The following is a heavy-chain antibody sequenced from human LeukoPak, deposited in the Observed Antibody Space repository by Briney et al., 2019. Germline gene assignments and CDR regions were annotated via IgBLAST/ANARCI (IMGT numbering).Heavy chain of an antibody. V-gene: IGHV1-18*01. D-gene: IGHD2-15*01. CDR1: GYTFTSYA. CDR3: ARVPIVVVVAAAGGHAFDI. Sequence: ASVKVSCKASGYTFTSYAMHWVRQAPGQGLEWMGWISGYNGNTNYAQKIQDRVTLTTDTSTNTAYMELRSLRSDDTAVYYCARVPIVVVVAAAGGHAFDIWGQGTTVTVSS. J-gene: IGHJ3*02. CDR2: ISGYNGNT.